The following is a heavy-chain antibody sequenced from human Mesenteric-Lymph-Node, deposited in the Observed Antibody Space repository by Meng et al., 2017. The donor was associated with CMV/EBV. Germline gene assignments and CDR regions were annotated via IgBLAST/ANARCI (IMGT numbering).Heavy chain of an antibody. CDR1: GFTFSSYS. Sequence: GESLKISCAASGFTFSSYSMNWVRQAPGKGLEWVSSISSSSSYIYYADSVKGRFTISRDNAKNSLYLQVNSLRAEDTAVYYCARGVFDSWGQGTLVTVSS. J-gene: IGHJ4*02. CDR2: ISSSSSYI. CDR3: ARGVFDS. V-gene: IGHV3-21*01.